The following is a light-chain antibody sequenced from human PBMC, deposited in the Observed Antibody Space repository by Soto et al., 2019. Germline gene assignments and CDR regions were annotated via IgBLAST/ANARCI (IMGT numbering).Light chain of an antibody. V-gene: IGKV1-39*01. CDR2: AAS. CDR3: QQSYTTPPYS. J-gene: IGKJ5*01. CDR1: RRTGNF. Sequence: SPMTQSPKAHSASVEERGTSTDRASRRTGNFLNWYQQRPGKAPKLLIYAASSLESGVPSRFTARASGTEFTLTISSLQPEDSATFYCQQSYTTPPYSFGQGTRLEIK.